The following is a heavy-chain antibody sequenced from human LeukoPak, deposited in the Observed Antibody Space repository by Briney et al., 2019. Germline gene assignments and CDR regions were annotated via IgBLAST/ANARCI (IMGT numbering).Heavy chain of an antibody. D-gene: IGHD6-13*01. CDR3: ARGALTKQQLVHY. CDR1: GFTFSDYY. J-gene: IGHJ4*02. V-gene: IGHV3-11*01. CDR2: INNRGNTI. Sequence: GGSLRLSCAASGFTFSDYYMSWIRQAPGKGLEWVSYINNRGNTIYYRDSVKGRFTISRDNAKNSLYLQMNSLRAEDTAVYYCARGALTKQQLVHYWGQGTLVTVSS.